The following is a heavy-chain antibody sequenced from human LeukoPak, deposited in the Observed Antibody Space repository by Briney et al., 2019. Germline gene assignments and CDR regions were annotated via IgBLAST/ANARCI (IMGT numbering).Heavy chain of an antibody. V-gene: IGHV4-59*01. CDR2: IYYSGST. D-gene: IGHD6-19*01. CDR3: ARAPMSGWSSTHYYGMDV. CDR1: GGSISSYY. J-gene: IGHJ6*02. Sequence: SETLSLTCTVSGGSISSYYWSWIRQPPGKGLEWIGYIYYSGSTNYNPSLKSRVTISVDTSKNQFSLKLSSVTAADTAVYYCARAPMSGWSSTHYYGMDVWGQGTTSPSP.